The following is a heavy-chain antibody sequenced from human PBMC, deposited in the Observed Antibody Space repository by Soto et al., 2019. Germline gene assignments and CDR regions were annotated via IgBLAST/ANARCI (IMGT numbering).Heavy chain of an antibody. CDR3: ARSLRYFNRGAFDI. V-gene: IGHV4-59*12. CDR1: GGSISSYY. CDR2: INYSGST. J-gene: IGHJ3*02. D-gene: IGHD3-9*01. Sequence: PSETLSLTCTVSGGSISSYYWSWIRQPPGKGLEWIGEINYSGSTNYNPSLKSRVTISVDTSKNQFSLKLSSVTAADTAVYYCARSLRYFNRGAFDIWGQGTMVTVSS.